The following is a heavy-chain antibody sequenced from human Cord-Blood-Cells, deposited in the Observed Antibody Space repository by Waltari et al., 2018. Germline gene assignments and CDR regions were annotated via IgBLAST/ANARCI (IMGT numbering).Heavy chain of an antibody. D-gene: IGHD3-3*01. CDR1: GGSFSGYS. Sequence: QVQLQQWGAGLLKPSETLSLTCAVYGGSFSGYSWSWIRQPPGKGLEWIGEINHSGSTNYNPSLKSRVTISVDTSKNQFSLKLSSVTAADTAVYYCARGLKGGTIFGVVIPYNWFDPWGQGTLVTVSS. CDR3: ARGLKGGTIFGVVIPYNWFDP. V-gene: IGHV4-34*01. CDR2: INHSGST. J-gene: IGHJ5*02.